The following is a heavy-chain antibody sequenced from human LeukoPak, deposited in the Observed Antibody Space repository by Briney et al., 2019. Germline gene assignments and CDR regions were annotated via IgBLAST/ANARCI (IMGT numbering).Heavy chain of an antibody. CDR2: IYPGDSDT. CDR1: GYIFTSNW. Sequence: GESLKSSGKGSGYIFTSNWIGWVRQMPGKGLEWMGIIYPGDSDTRYSPSFQGQVTISADKSISTAYLQWSSLEASDTAMYYCARQRIFDYWGQGTLVTVSS. J-gene: IGHJ4*02. D-gene: IGHD2/OR15-2a*01. CDR3: ARQRIFDY. V-gene: IGHV5-51*01.